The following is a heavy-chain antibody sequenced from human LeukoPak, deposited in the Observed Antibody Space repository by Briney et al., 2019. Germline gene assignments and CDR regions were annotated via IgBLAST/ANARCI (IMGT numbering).Heavy chain of an antibody. CDR2: FDPEDGET. CDR3: ATFPRYCSGGSCRLDPFDY. CDR1: GYTLTELS. Sequence: GASVKVSCKVSGYTLTELSMHWVRQAPGKGLEWMGGFDPEDGETIYAQKFQGRVTMTEDTSTDTAYMELSSLRSEDTAVYYCATFPRYCSGGSCRLDPFDYWGQGTLVTVSS. J-gene: IGHJ4*02. D-gene: IGHD2-15*01. V-gene: IGHV1-24*01.